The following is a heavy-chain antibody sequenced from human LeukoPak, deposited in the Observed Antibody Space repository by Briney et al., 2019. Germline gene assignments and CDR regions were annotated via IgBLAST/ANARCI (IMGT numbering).Heavy chain of an antibody. CDR2: IWYDGSNK. D-gene: IGHD6-25*01. CDR3: AKGAARHYYYYYMDV. CDR1: GFTFSSYD. J-gene: IGHJ6*03. V-gene: IGHV3-33*06. Sequence: PGGSLRLSCAASGFTFSSYDMHWVRQAPGKGLEWVAVIWYDGSNKYYADSVKGRFTISRDNSKNTLYLQMNSLRAEDTAVYYCAKGAARHYYYYYMDVWGKGTTVTVSS.